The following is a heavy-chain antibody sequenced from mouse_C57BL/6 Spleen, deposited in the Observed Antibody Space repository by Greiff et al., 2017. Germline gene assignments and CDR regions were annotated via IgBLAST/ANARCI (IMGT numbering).Heavy chain of an antibody. D-gene: IGHD2-14*01. CDR3: AKSYSVRSMDY. J-gene: IGHJ4*01. Sequence: QVQLQQSGPGLVQPSQSLSITCTVSGFSLTSYGVHWVRQSPGKGLEWLGVIWRGGSTDYNAAFMSKLSITTDNSQSQVFFKMNSLQADDTAIDYCAKSYSVRSMDYWGQGTSVTFSS. CDR2: IWRGGST. V-gene: IGHV2-5*01. CDR1: GFSLTSYG.